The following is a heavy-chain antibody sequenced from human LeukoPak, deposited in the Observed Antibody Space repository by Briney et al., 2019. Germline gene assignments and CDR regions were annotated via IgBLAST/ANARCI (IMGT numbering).Heavy chain of an antibody. J-gene: IGHJ4*02. V-gene: IGHV3-23*01. D-gene: IGHD3-22*01. CDR3: ARTDSGGSYFRFDY. Sequence: PGGSLRLSCAASGFTFSSYAMSWVRQAPGKGLEWVSAISGSGGSTYYADSVKGRFTISRDSSNNTLYLQMNSLRAEDTAVYYCARTDSGGSYFRFDYWGQGTLVTVSS. CDR2: ISGSGGST. CDR1: GFTFSSYA.